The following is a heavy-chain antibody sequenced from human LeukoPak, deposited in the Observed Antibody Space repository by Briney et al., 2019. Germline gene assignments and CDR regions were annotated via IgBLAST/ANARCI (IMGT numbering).Heavy chain of an antibody. CDR3: ASPPYSSGWYICC. CDR2: IKEDGSER. V-gene: IGHV3-7*03. J-gene: IGHJ4*02. D-gene: IGHD6-19*01. CDR1: AFIFSGHW. Sequence: GGSLRLSCEGSAFIFSGHWMNWVRQTPGKGLEWVASIKEDGSERQYVDSVKGRFSISRDNTKGSLFLQLNSLRAEDTAVYYCASPPYSSGWYICCWGQGTLVTVSS.